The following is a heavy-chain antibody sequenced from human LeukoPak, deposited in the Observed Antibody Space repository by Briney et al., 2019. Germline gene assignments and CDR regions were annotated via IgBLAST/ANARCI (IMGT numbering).Heavy chain of an antibody. D-gene: IGHD6-19*01. CDR1: GFTFSSYS. Sequence: PGGSLRLSCAASGFTFSSYSINWVRQAPGKGREWVSSNSDFGSSHHADSVKGRFTTSRDNAKNSLYLQMNSLRAEDTAVYYCARVGSGWSCGDYWGQGTLVTVSS. V-gene: IGHV3-69-1*02. CDR2: NSDFGSS. J-gene: IGHJ4*02. CDR3: ARVGSGWSCGDY.